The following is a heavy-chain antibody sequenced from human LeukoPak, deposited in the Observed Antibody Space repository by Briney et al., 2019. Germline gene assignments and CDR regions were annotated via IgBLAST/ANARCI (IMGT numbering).Heavy chain of an antibody. D-gene: IGHD6-13*01. V-gene: IGHV1-18*01. J-gene: IGHJ6*02. CDR2: ISAYNGNT. CDR1: GYTFTSYG. Sequence: SVKVSCKASGYTFTSYGISWVRQAPGQGLEWMGWISAYNGNTNYVQKLQGRVTMTTDTSTSTAYMELRSLRSADTAVYYCARGSSRQYYYYYYGMDVWGQRTTVTVSS. CDR3: ARGSSRQYYYYYYGMDV.